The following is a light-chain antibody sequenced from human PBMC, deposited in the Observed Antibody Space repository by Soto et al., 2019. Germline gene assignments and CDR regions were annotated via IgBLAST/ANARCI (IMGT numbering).Light chain of an antibody. V-gene: IGKV3-20*01. Sequence: ETVSTQSPCTLSLSPGERATLYCRASQSVSDNYLAWYQQKPGQAPRLLIYGASSRATGIPDRFSGSGSGTDFTLTISRLEPEDFAVYYCQQYGRSPWTFGQGTKVDIK. CDR3: QQYGRSPWT. CDR1: QSVSDNY. J-gene: IGKJ1*01. CDR2: GAS.